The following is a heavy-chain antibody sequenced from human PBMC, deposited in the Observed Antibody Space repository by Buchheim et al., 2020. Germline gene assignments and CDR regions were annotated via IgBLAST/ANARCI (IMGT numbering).Heavy chain of an antibody. CDR2: ISYDGSSK. CDR1: GFTFSDYA. D-gene: IGHD3-3*01. V-gene: IGHV3-30-3*01. J-gene: IGHJ4*02. Sequence: QVQLVESGGGVVQPGRSLRLSCAASGFTFSDYAMHWVRQAPGKGLEWAALISYDGSSKYYADSVKGRFTISRDNSKNKLYLQMNSLRAEDTAVYYCARGLLEWSYWGQGTL. CDR3: ARGLLEWSY.